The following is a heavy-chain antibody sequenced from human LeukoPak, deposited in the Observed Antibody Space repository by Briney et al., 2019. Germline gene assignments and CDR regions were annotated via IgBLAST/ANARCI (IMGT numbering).Heavy chain of an antibody. V-gene: IGHV3-23*01. CDR2: FSVRGGST. D-gene: IGHD3-10*01. Sequence: GGSLRLSWEASGFTFSGYALSWAPKAPGRGWEWVSPFSVRGGSTFYADSVKGRFTISRDNSKNTLYLQMNSLRAEDTAVYYCATPVPHGSDPSLYYYYMDVWGKGTTVTISS. CDR1: GFTFSGYA. J-gene: IGHJ6*03. CDR3: ATPVPHGSDPSLYYYYMDV.